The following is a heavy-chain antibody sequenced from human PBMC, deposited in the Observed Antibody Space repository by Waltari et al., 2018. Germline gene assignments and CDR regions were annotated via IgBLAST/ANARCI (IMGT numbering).Heavy chain of an antibody. Sequence: QVLLQQSGPGLVKPSETLSVTCTVSGGSLSGFYWSWIRQSPGKGLEWIAFIYDSWTTKYNPSLKSRVTISVDTSKNRFTLKLGSATAADTALYYCARGTPSFYYYMDVWGKGTTVIVSS. CDR1: GGSLSGFY. CDR2: IYDSWTT. J-gene: IGHJ6*03. CDR3: ARGTPSFYYYMDV. V-gene: IGHV4-59*01.